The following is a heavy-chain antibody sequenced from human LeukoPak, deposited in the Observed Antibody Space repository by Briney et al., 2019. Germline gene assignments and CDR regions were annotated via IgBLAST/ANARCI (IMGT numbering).Heavy chain of an antibody. J-gene: IGHJ2*01. V-gene: IGHV4-59*01. Sequence: SETLSLTCTVSGGSISRYYWSWIRQPPGKGLEWIGYKDYSGSTNYNRSLKSRVTISIDTSKNQFSLKLSSVTAADTAVYYCARVYYSSSYDYWYFDLWGRGTLVTVSS. CDR2: KDYSGST. CDR3: ARVYYSSSYDYWYFDL. D-gene: IGHD6-13*01. CDR1: GGSISRYY.